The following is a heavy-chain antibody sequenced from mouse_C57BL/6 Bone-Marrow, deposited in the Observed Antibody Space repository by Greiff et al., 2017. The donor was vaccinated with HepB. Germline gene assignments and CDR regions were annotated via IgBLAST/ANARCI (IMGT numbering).Heavy chain of an antibody. D-gene: IGHD2-3*01. V-gene: IGHV1-55*01. CDR1: GYTFTSYW. CDR2: IYPGSGST. Sequence: QVQLQQPGAELVKPGASVKMSCKASGYTFTSYWITWVKQRPGQGLEWIGDIYPGSGSTNYNEKFKSKATLTVDTSSSTAYMQLSSLTSEDSAVYCCARSRVYDGYYGGFAYWGQGTLVTVSA. CDR3: ARSRVYDGYYGGFAY. J-gene: IGHJ3*01.